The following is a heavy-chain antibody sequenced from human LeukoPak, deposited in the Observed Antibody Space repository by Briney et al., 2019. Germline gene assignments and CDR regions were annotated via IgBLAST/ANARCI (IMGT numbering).Heavy chain of an antibody. J-gene: IGHJ4*02. CDR3: AKGDNIGDY. D-gene: IGHD1-1*01. Sequence: GGSLRLSCVASGFILSNNYMNWVRQAPGKGLEWVSVIYGGGTTNYADSVRGRFTISRDSSKNTLYLQMNSLRAEDTAVYYCAKGDNIGDYWGQGTLVTISS. V-gene: IGHV3-53*01. CDR1: GFILSNNY. CDR2: IYGGGTT.